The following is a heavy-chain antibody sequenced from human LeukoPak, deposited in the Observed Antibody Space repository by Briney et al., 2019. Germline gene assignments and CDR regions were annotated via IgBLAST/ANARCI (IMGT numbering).Heavy chain of an antibody. V-gene: IGHV3-30*02. Sequence: GGSLRLSCAASGFTFSSYGMHWIRQAPGKGLEWVAFIRYDGSIKYYADSVKGRFTISRDNSKNTLYLQMNSLRAEDTAVYYCAKSGGSSSVRGVECYFDYWGQGTLVTVSS. J-gene: IGHJ4*02. CDR3: AKSGGSSSVRGVECYFDY. CDR1: GFTFSSYG. CDR2: IRYDGSIK. D-gene: IGHD6-6*01.